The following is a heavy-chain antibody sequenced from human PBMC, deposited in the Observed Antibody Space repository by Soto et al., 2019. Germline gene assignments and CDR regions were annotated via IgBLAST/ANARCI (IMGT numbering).Heavy chain of an antibody. V-gene: IGHV4-39*01. CDR2: IYYSGSA. D-gene: IGHD3-3*02. Sequence: SETLSLTCTVSGGSISSSNYYWGWIRQPPGKGLEWIGNIYYSGSAYYNPSLKSRVTISVDTSKNQFSLKLSSVTAADTAVYYCARRQISPWFTPGGQGTLVTVSS. CDR3: ARRQISPWFTP. J-gene: IGHJ5*02. CDR1: GGSISSSNYY.